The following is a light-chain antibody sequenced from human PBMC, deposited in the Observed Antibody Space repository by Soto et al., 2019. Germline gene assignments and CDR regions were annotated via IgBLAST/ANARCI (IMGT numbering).Light chain of an antibody. CDR3: QQYGSSPALT. CDR2: DAS. V-gene: IGKV3-20*01. J-gene: IGKJ4*01. Sequence: EIVLTQSPGTLSLSPGERATLSCRASQRVSSSYLAWYQQKPGQAPRLLIYDASIRATGIPDRFSGSGSGTDFSLTISRLEPEDSAVYYCQQYGSSPALTFGGGTKVEIK. CDR1: QRVSSSY.